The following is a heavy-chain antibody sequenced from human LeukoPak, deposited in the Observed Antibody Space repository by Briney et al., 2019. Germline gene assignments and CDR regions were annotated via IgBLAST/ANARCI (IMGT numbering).Heavy chain of an antibody. CDR3: ARFTYGGGYFDY. CDR2: INPSLGGT. V-gene: IGHV1-2*02. J-gene: IGHJ4*02. Sequence: GASVKVSCKASGYSFSGYYMHWVRQAPGQGLEWMGWINPSLGGTKYAQNFQGRVTMTRDTSVSTAYMELTRLRSDDTATYFCARFTYGGGYFDYWGQGTLLIVSS. D-gene: IGHD3-16*01. CDR1: GYSFSGYY.